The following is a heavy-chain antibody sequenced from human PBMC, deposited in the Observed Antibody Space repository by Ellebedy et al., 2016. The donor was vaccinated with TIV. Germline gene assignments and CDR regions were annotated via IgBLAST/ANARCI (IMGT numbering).Heavy chain of an antibody. Sequence: MPSETLSLTCTVSVDSISTTLYYWGWIRQPPGKGLEWLGSIFYSGNAYYNPSLKSRVTISVDTSKNQFSLKLSFLTAADTAMYYCARLRAGGGSSWYFDYWGQGTLVTISS. CDR2: IFYSGNA. J-gene: IGHJ4*02. CDR3: ARLRAGGGSSWYFDY. V-gene: IGHV4-39*01. D-gene: IGHD6-13*01. CDR1: VDSISTTLYY.